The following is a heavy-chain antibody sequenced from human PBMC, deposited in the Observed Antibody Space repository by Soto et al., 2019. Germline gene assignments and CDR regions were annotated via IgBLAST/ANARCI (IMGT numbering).Heavy chain of an antibody. J-gene: IGHJ6*02. CDR2: INHSGST. CDR1: GGSFSGYY. V-gene: IGHV4-34*01. Sequence: PSETLSLTCAVYGGSFSGYYWSWIRQPPGKGLEWIGEINHSGSTNYNPSLKSRVTISVDTSKNQFSLRLSSVTAADTAVYYCARSGPRFYSGLYYYGMGVWGQGTTVTASS. CDR3: ARSGPRFYSGLYYYGMGV. D-gene: IGHD6-19*01.